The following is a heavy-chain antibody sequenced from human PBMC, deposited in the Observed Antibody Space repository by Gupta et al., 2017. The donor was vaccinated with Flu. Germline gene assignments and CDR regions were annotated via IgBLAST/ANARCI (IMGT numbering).Heavy chain of an antibody. Sequence: EVQLLESGGGLVQPGGSLRVSCAASGFTFSSYARSWVRQAPGKGLEGVSAISGSGGRTYYADSVKGRFTISRDNSKNTLYLQMNSLRAEDTAVYYCAKGGHAGRGELEGDYWGQGTLVTVSS. J-gene: IGHJ4*02. CDR2: ISGSGGRT. CDR3: AKGGHAGRGELEGDY. CDR1: GFTFSSYA. D-gene: IGHD1-26*01. V-gene: IGHV3-23*01.